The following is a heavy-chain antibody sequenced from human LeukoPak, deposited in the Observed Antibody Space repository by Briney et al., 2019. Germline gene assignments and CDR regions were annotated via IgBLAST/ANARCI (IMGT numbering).Heavy chain of an antibody. CDR2: IYHSGST. CDR3: ASGQEGGFDY. V-gene: IGHV4-30-2*01. D-gene: IGHD3-16*01. Sequence: SQTLSLTCTVSGGSTSSGGYYWSWIRQPPGKGLEWIGYIYHSGSTYYNPTLKSRVTISVDTSKNQFSLKLSSVTAADTAVYYCASGQEGGFDYWGQGTLVTVSS. CDR1: GGSTSSGGYY. J-gene: IGHJ4*02.